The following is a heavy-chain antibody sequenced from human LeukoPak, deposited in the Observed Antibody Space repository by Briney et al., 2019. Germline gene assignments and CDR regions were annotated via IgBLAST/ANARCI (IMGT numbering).Heavy chain of an antibody. D-gene: IGHD1-26*01. CDR3: ARGELSVSHNLMDV. V-gene: IGHV1-2*02. J-gene: IGHJ6*02. CDR1: GYTFTGYY. CDR2: INPNSGGT. Sequence: VASVQVSSQASGYTFTGYYMHWVRQAPGQGLEWMGWINPNSGGTNYAQKFQGRVTMTRDTSISTAYMELSRLRSDDTAVYYCARGELSVSHNLMDVWGQGTTVTVSS.